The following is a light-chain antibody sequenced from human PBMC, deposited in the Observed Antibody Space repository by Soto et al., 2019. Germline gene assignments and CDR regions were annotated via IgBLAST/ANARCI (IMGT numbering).Light chain of an antibody. CDR3: QQYNTWPPYT. J-gene: IGKJ2*01. CDR1: QSVSSN. V-gene: IGKV3-15*01. CDR2: DAS. Sequence: DIVMTQSPGILSVSPGERATLSCRASQSVSSNLAWYQQKPGQAPRLLIYDASTRATGIPARFSGSGSGTDFTLSISSLQSEDFAVYFCQQYNTWPPYTFGQGTKLEI.